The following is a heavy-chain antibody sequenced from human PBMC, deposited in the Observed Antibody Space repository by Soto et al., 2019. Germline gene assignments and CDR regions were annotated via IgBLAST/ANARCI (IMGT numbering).Heavy chain of an antibody. CDR3: ARRAETNGWNGFGADKYYFDF. D-gene: IGHD1-1*01. J-gene: IGHJ4*02. V-gene: IGHV1-8*01. CDR2: MNPNTGNS. Sequence: ASVKVSCKASGYTFTSYDIYWVRQATGQGLEWMGWMNPNTGNSGYAQKFQGRVTMTSDTSISTAHMELSSLRAEDTAVYYCARRAETNGWNGFGADKYYFDFWGQGTLVTVSS. CDR1: GYTFTSYD.